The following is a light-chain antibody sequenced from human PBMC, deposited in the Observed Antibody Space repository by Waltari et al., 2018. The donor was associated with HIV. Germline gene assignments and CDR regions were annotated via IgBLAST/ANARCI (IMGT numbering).Light chain of an antibody. CDR2: GAF. CDR1: QSVPRTF. J-gene: IGKJ2*03. V-gene: IGKV3-20*01. CDR3: LQYGSLPYS. Sequence: EIVLTQSPGTLSLSPGDRATLSCRASQSVPRTFLAWYQQKRGQAPRLLIYGAFSRASGIPDRFRGGGSVADFTLTISRLEPEDFAVYYCLQYGSLPYSFGQGTKLEIK.